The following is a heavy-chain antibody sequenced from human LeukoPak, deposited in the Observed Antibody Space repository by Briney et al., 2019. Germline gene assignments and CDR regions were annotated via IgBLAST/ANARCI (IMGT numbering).Heavy chain of an antibody. CDR3: ARQKGDTVTTPFDY. J-gene: IGHJ4*02. Sequence: SETLSLTCSVSGGSISNSRYYWGWLRQPPGKGLEWIGSIFYSGTTYYNPSLKSRVTISVDTSNNQFSLKLSSVTAADTAVYYCARQKGDTVTTPFDYWGQATLVTVSS. CDR2: IFYSGTT. D-gene: IGHD4-17*01. CDR1: GGSISNSRYY. V-gene: IGHV4-39*01.